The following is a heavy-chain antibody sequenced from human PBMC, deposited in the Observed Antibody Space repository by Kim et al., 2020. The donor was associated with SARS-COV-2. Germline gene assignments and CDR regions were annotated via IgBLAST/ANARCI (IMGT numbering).Heavy chain of an antibody. CDR1: GGSISSSSYY. Sequence: SETLSLTCTVSGGSISSSSYYWGWIRQPPGKGLEWIGSIYYSGSTYYNPSLKSRVTISVDTSKNQFSLKLSSLTAADTAVYYCARLRTHPQNWGQGTLVTVSS. V-gene: IGHV4-39*01. CDR3: ARLRTHPQN. J-gene: IGHJ4*02. CDR2: IYYSGST. D-gene: IGHD2-15*01.